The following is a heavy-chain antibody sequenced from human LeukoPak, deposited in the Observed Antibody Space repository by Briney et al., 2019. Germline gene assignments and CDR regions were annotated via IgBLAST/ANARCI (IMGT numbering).Heavy chain of an antibody. D-gene: IGHD6-13*01. J-gene: IGHJ6*03. Sequence: GGSLRLSCAASGFTFSSYWMSWVRQAPGKGLEWVSYISSSGSTIYYADSVKGRFTISRDNAKNSLYLQMNSLRAEDTAVYYCARDGGSWYAPDYYYYMDVWGKGTTVTVSS. V-gene: IGHV3-48*04. CDR1: GFTFSSYW. CDR3: ARDGGSWYAPDYYYYMDV. CDR2: ISSSGSTI.